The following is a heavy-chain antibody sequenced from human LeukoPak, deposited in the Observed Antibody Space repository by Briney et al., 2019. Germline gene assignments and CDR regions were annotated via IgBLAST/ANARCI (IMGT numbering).Heavy chain of an antibody. Sequence: GGSLRLSCAASGFTVSSNYMSWVRQAPGKGLEWVSIIYSGGTTDYADSVKGRFTISRDNSKDTLYLQMNSLRAEDTAVYYCARAGYSGYDRHFDYWGQGTLVTVSS. V-gene: IGHV3-53*03. J-gene: IGHJ4*02. CDR1: GFTVSSNY. CDR3: ARAGYSGYDRHFDY. CDR2: IYSGGTT. D-gene: IGHD5-12*01.